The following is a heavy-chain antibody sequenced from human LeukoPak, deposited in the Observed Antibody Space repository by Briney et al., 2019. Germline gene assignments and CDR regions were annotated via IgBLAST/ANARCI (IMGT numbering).Heavy chain of an antibody. CDR1: GFTFSSYV. J-gene: IGHJ4*02. V-gene: IGHV3-7*01. CDR2: IKEDGSEK. Sequence: GGSLRLSCVSSGFTFSSYVMHWVRQAPGKGLEWVANIKEDGSEKNYVDSVKGRFTISRDNAKNSLSLQVNSLRAEDTAVYYCARSRSGFYEDYWGQGTLVTVSS. CDR3: ARSRSGFYEDY. D-gene: IGHD3-3*01.